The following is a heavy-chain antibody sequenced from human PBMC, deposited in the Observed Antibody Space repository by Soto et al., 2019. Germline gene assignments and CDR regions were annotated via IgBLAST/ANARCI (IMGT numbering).Heavy chain of an antibody. J-gene: IGHJ4*02. CDR3: ARIVSGYTYGRRSYYFDY. CDR1: GFSLSNDRMG. CDR2: IFSNDAK. Sequence: QVTLKESGPVQVKPTETLTLTCTVSGFSLSNDRMGVSWIRQPPGKALEWLAHIFSNDAKSYSTSLKSGLTISQDTAKSQVVLTMTNVGPVDTATYYCARIVSGYTYGRRSYYFDYWGQGSLVTVSS. D-gene: IGHD2-15*01. V-gene: IGHV2-26*01.